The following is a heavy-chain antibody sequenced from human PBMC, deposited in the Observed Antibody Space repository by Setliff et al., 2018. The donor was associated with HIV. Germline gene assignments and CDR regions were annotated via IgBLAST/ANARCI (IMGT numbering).Heavy chain of an antibody. Sequence: SETLSLTCTVSGGSVSSGNYYWNWIRLPPGKGLEWIGYIFYSGSTNYNPSLKSRVTISVDTSKNQFSLRLNSVTAADTAIYYCTRRGADSYYPRPLDVWGKGTTVTVSS. CDR3: TRRGADSYYPRPLDV. CDR2: IFYSGST. V-gene: IGHV4-61*01. J-gene: IGHJ6*04. D-gene: IGHD3-10*01. CDR1: GGSVSSGNYY.